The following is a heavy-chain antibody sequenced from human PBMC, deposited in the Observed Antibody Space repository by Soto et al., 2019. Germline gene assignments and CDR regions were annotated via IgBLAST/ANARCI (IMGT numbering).Heavy chain of an antibody. V-gene: IGHV2-5*02. CDR1: GFSLTTSGVG. CDR2: IYWDDDK. Sequence: QITLNESGPTVVRPTETLTLTCRFSGFSLTTSGVGVGWIRQSPGKAPEWLALIYWDDDKRYSASLKSRLTITKDTSKSQVVLTVSDLDTTDTATYYCAHRVLRTVFGLVTPTAIYFDFWGQGTPVAVSS. CDR3: AHRVLRTVFGLVTPTAIYFDF. D-gene: IGHD3-3*01. J-gene: IGHJ4*02.